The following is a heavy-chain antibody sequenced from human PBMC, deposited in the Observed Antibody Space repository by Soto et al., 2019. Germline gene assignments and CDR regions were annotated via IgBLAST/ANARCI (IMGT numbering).Heavy chain of an antibody. J-gene: IGHJ6*02. CDR3: ARDRSCSGGSCYLYYYGMDV. V-gene: IGHV3-30-3*01. CDR1: GFTFSSYA. Sequence: GGSLRLSCAASGFTFSSYAMHWVRQAPGKGLEWVAVISYDGSNKYYADSVKGRFTISRDNSKNTLYLQMNSLRAEDTAVYYCARDRSCSGGSCYLYYYGMDVWGQGTTVTVSS. CDR2: ISYDGSNK. D-gene: IGHD2-15*01.